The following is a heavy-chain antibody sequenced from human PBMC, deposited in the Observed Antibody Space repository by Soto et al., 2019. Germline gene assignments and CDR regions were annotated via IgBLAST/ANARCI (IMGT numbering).Heavy chain of an antibody. CDR1: GFPFSNAW. Sequence: GSLRLSCAASGFPFSNAWMSLVRQAPGKGLEWVGRIKSKTDGGTTDYAAPVKGRFTISRDDSKNTLYLQMNSLKTEDTAVYYCTTHGGRAQTDYGMDVWGQGTTVTVSS. CDR3: TTHGGRAQTDYGMDV. J-gene: IGHJ6*02. V-gene: IGHV3-15*01. CDR2: IKSKTDGGTT. D-gene: IGHD2-15*01.